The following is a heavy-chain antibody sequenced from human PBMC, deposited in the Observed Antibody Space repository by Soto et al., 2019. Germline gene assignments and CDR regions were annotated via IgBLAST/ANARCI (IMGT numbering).Heavy chain of an antibody. CDR3: ARGRHYYDSSGRRNDAFDI. CDR2: INHSGST. V-gene: IGHV4-34*01. CDR1: GGSFSGYY. D-gene: IGHD3-22*01. Sequence: ASETLSLTCAVYGGSFSGYYWSWIRQPPGKGLEWIGEINHSGSTNYNPSLKSRVTISVDTSKNQFSLKLSSVTAADTAVYYCARGRHYYDSSGRRNDAFDIWGQGTMVTVSS. J-gene: IGHJ3*02.